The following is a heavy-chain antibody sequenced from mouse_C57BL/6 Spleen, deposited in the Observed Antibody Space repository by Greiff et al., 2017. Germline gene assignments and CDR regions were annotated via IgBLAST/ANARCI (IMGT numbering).Heavy chain of an antibody. CDR1: GYSFTDYN. V-gene: IGHV1-39*01. CDR2: INPNYGTT. J-gene: IGHJ1*03. CDR3: ARRDYGSSYLHWYFDV. Sequence: VQLQQSGPELVKPGASVKISCKASGYSFTDYNMNWVKQSNGKSLEWIGVINPNYGTTSYNQKFKGKATLTVDQSSSTAYMQLNSLTSEDSAVYYCARRDYGSSYLHWYFDVWGTGTTVTVSS. D-gene: IGHD1-1*01.